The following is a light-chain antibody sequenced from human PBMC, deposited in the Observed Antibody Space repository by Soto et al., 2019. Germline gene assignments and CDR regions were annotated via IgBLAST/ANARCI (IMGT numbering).Light chain of an antibody. J-gene: IGKJ5*01. CDR1: QSVTNDY. Sequence: EIVFTQSPGTLSLSPGERGTLSCRASQSVTNDYLAWYQQKHGQAPRLLIYDASARATGIPDRFSGSGSGTEYTLIISRLEPEDFAVYYCQQYGSSITFGQGTRLEIK. CDR3: QQYGSSIT. CDR2: DAS. V-gene: IGKV3-20*01.